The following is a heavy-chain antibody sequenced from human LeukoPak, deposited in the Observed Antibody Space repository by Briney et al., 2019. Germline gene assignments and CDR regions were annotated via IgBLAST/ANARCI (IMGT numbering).Heavy chain of an antibody. CDR1: GYTFIDYY. Sequence: GASVKVSCKASGYTFIDYYMHWVRQAPGQGLEWMGWINPNSGSTNYAQRFQGRVTMTRDTSISTAYMDLSRLRSDDTAVYYCARIGGRTPYYYYYYMDVWGKGTTVTVSS. CDR3: ARIGGRTPYYYYYYMDV. J-gene: IGHJ6*03. D-gene: IGHD2-15*01. CDR2: INPNSGST. V-gene: IGHV1-2*02.